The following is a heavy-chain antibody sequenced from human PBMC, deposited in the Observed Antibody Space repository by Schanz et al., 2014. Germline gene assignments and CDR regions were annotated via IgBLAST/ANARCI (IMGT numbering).Heavy chain of an antibody. Sequence: QVQLVQSGAEVKKPGASVKVSCKASGYTFTSYGISWMRQAPGQGLEWMGWISAYNGNTKYPQKLQGRVTMTTDTSASTAYMELRSLRSDDTAVYYCAKAEYDILTDSYSRLDPWGQGTLVTVSS. CDR2: ISAYNGNT. CDR1: GYTFTSYG. V-gene: IGHV1-18*01. J-gene: IGHJ5*02. CDR3: AKAEYDILTDSYSRLDP. D-gene: IGHD3-9*01.